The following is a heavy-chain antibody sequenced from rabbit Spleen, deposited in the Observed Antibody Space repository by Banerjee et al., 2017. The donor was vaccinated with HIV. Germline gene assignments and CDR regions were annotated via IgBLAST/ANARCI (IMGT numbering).Heavy chain of an antibody. V-gene: IGHV1S7*01. CDR2: IDPVFGIT. CDR3: ARDGAGGSYFAL. D-gene: IGHD8-1*01. J-gene: IGHJ4*01. CDR1: GFTLSSYY. Sequence: HLKESVGGLVQPGGSLKLSCTASGFTLSSYYMNWVRQAPGKGLEWIGYIDPVFGITYYANWVNGRFSISRENAQNTVFLQMTSLTAADTATYFCARDGAGGSYFALWGPGTLVTVS.